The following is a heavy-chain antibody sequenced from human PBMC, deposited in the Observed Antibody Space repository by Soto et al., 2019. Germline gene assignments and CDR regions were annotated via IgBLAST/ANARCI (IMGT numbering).Heavy chain of an antibody. D-gene: IGHD2-2*02. CDR2: ISYDGGNK. CDR3: ARDQIVVVPAAITSYYYYYGMDV. V-gene: IGHV3-30-3*01. J-gene: IGHJ6*02. CDR1: GFTFSSYA. Sequence: SGGSLRLSCAASGFTFSSYAMHWVRQAPGKGLEWVAVISYDGGNKYYADSVKGRFTISRDNSKNTLYLQMNSLRAEDTAVYYCARDQIVVVPAAITSYYYYYGMDVWGQGTTVTVSS.